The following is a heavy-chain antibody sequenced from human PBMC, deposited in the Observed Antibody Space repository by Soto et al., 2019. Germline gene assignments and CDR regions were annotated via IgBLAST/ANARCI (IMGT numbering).Heavy chain of an antibody. J-gene: IGHJ5*02. CDR3: ARYPRVYLRGNNCFDP. V-gene: IGHV1-18*01. Sequence: GASVKVSCKASGYTFTSYGINWVRQAPGQGLEWMGWISAYNGNTNYAQKLQGRVTITTDTSTSTAYMELRSLRSDDTAVYYCARYPRVYLRGNNCFDPWGRGTLVTVSS. D-gene: IGHD6-6*01. CDR1: GYTFTSYG. CDR2: ISAYNGNT.